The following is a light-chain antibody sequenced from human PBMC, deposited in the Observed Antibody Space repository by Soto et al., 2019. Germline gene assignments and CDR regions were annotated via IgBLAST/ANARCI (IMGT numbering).Light chain of an antibody. V-gene: IGKV3-20*01. J-gene: IGKJ5*01. CDR1: QSVSSR. CDR2: GAS. CDR3: QQYGGSPIT. Sequence: EIVLTQSPGTLSLSPGERATLSCRASQSVSSRLAWYQHKPGQAPRLLISGASSRATGIPDRFSSSGSGTDFTLTISRLEPEDFALYYCQQYGGSPITFGQGTRLEIK.